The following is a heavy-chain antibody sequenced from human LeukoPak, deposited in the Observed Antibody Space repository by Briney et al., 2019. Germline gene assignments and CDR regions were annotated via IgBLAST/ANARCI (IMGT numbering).Heavy chain of an antibody. CDR3: ARVTGYIVEDYFDY. CDR1: GGSISSYY. D-gene: IGHD3-22*01. CDR2: IYYSGST. J-gene: IGHJ4*02. V-gene: IGHV4-59*07. Sequence: PSDTLSLTCSVSGGSISSYYWSWIRQPPGKGLEWIGYIYYSGSTNYNPSLKSRVTISVDTSKNQFSLRLSSVTAADTAVYYCARVTGYIVEDYFDYWGQGTLVTVSS.